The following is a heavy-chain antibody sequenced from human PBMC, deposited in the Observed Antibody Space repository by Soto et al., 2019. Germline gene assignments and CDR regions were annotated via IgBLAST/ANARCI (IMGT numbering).Heavy chain of an antibody. CDR1: YY. D-gene: IGHD6-6*01. V-gene: IGHV4-31*02. Sequence: YYWSWIRQHPGKGLEWIGYIYYSGSTYYNPSLKSRVTISVDTSKNQFSLKLSSVTAADTAVYYCARDMRYSSSPGWFDPWGQGTLVTVSS. CDR3: ARDMRYSSSPGWFDP. J-gene: IGHJ5*02. CDR2: IYYSGST.